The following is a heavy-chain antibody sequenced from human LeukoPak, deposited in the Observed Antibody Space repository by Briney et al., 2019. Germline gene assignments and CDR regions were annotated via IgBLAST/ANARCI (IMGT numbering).Heavy chain of an antibody. J-gene: IGHJ6*02. V-gene: IGHV4-59*01. Sequence: SETLSLNCTVSGGSISSYYWSWIRQPPGKGLEWIGYIYYSGSTNYNPSLKSRVTISVDTSKNQFSLKLSSVTAADTAVYYCARARGAYDSSGYYSLDDYYYYGMDVWGQGTTVTVSS. CDR1: GGSISSYY. D-gene: IGHD3-22*01. CDR2: IYYSGST. CDR3: ARARGAYDSSGYYSLDDYYYYGMDV.